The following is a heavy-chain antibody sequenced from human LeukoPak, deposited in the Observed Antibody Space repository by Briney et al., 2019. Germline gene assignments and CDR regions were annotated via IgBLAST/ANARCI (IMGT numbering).Heavy chain of an antibody. CDR3: AKRRIAAAGTGPLDY. CDR2: IRYDGSNK. CDR1: GFTFSSYG. Sequence: GGSLRLSCAASGFTFSSYGMHWVRQAPGKGLEWVAFIRYDGSNKYYADSVKGRFTISRDNSKNTLYLQMNSLRAEDTAVYYCAKRRIAAAGTGPLDYWGQGTLVTVSS. J-gene: IGHJ4*02. V-gene: IGHV3-30*02. D-gene: IGHD6-13*01.